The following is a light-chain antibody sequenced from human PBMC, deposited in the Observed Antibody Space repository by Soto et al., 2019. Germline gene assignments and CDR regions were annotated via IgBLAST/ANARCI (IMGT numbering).Light chain of an antibody. V-gene: IGKV3-15*01. CDR1: QSVSSN. Sequence: EIVMTQSPATLSVSPGERATLSCRASQSVSSNLAWYQQKPGQAPRLLIYGASTRATGIPARFSGSGSGTEFTLTISSLQFEDFAVYYCQQYNNWPPGAYTFGQGTKLEIK. CDR3: QQYNNWPPGAYT. J-gene: IGKJ2*01. CDR2: GAS.